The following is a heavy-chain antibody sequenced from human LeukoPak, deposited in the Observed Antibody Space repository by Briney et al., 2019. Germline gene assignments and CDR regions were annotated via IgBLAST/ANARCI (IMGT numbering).Heavy chain of an antibody. CDR1: GGSISSTIYY. Sequence: SETLSLICTVSGGSISSTIYYWGWIRQPPGKGLEWIGSIYYSGNTYYNPSLKSRVTISVDTSKNQFSLKLSSVTAADTAVYYCARLDLYSSGSFDHWGQGTLVTVSS. CDR2: IYYSGNT. V-gene: IGHV4-39*01. D-gene: IGHD6-19*01. CDR3: ARLDLYSSGSFDH. J-gene: IGHJ4*02.